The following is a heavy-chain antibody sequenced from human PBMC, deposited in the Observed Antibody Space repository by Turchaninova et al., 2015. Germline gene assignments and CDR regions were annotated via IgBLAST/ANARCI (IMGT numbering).Heavy chain of an antibody. D-gene: IGHD1-1*01. Sequence: GVVDPAGAPMVCYVAGSCVIYVHQVGEGGGQADGKGRDGLARMVNKASRYTTEYAESGRGRFSISRDDSKYALSLQMNSLKSEDTAVYYCVRDGRLHNWDFWGQGTLVTVSS. V-gene: IGHV3-72*01. CDR1: CVIYVHQV. CDR2: MVNKASRYTT. J-gene: IGHJ4*02. CDR3: VRDGRLHNWDF.